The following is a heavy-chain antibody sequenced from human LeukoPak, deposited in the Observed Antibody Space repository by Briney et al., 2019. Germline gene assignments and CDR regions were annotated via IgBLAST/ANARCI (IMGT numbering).Heavy chain of an antibody. D-gene: IGHD6-19*01. CDR2: INHSGST. CDR3: ARGPRIGSSGCPDY. V-gene: IGHV4-34*01. Sequence: PSETLSLTCAVYGGSFSGYYWSWIRQPPGKGLEWIGEINHSGSTNYNPSLKSRVTISVDTSKNQFSLKLSSVTAADTAVYYCARGPRIGSSGCPDYWGQGTLVTVSS. J-gene: IGHJ4*02. CDR1: GGSFSGYY.